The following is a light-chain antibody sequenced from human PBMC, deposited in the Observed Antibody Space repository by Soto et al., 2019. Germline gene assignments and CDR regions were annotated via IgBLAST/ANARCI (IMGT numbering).Light chain of an antibody. Sequence: EIVLTQSPGTLSLSPGERATLSCRASQSLNARYLASYQVKPGQAPRLLFYGASSRATGIPDRFIGSGSGTDFTLTITGLEPEDFAVYYCQQFHISRTFGQGTKVDI. J-gene: IGKJ1*01. CDR2: GAS. CDR3: QQFHISRT. CDR1: QSLNARY. V-gene: IGKV3-20*01.